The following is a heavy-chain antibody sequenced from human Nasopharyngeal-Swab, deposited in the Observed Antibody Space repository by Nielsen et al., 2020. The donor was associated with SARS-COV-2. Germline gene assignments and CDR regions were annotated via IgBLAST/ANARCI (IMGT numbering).Heavy chain of an antibody. V-gene: IGHV1-18*01. J-gene: IGHJ6*03. Sequence: ASVKVSCKASGYTFTSYGISWVRQAPGQGLEWMGWISAYNGNTNYAQKLQGRVTMTTDTSTSTAYMELRSLRSDDTAVYYCARAICSSTRCYHYYMDVWGKGTTVTVSS. D-gene: IGHD2-2*01. CDR1: GYTFTSYG. CDR3: ARAICSSTRCYHYYMDV. CDR2: ISAYNGNT.